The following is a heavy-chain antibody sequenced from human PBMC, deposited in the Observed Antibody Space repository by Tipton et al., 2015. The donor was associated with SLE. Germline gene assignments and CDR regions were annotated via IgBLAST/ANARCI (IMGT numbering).Heavy chain of an antibody. D-gene: IGHD2-8*02. CDR3: VIVCECTGGVCPPCVYL. Sequence: QSGAEVKKPGASVKVSCKASGYTFSSYGISWVRQAPGQGLEWMGWISAYDGKTNYGQKFKGRVTMTTDTSTRTAYMELRSLRSDDMGGYYCVIVCECTGGVCPPCVYLWGQGSRITVSS. V-gene: IGHV1-18*03. J-gene: IGHJ5*02. CDR1: GYTFSSYG. CDR2: ISAYDGKT.